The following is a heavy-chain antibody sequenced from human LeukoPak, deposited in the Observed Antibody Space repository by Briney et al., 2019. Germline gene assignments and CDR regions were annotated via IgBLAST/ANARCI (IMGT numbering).Heavy chain of an antibody. CDR2: IIPIFGTA. D-gene: IGHD3-9*01. V-gene: IGHV1-69*13. CDR1: GGTFSSYA. J-gene: IGHJ6*03. CDR3: ARGPVLRYFDWLSGAPLYYYYMDV. Sequence: GASVKVSCKASGGTFSSYAISWVRQAPGQGLEWMGGIIPIFGTANYAQKFQGRVTITADESTSTAYMELSSLRSEDTAVYYCARGPVLRYFDWLSGAPLYYYYMDVWGKGTTVTVSS.